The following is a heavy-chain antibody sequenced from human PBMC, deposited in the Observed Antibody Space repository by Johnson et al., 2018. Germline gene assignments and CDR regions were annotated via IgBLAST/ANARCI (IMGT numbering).Heavy chain of an antibody. CDR1: GFNFRIAW. Sequence: VQLVQSGGGFVEPGGSLRLSCAASGFNFRIAWMSWVRQAPGKGLEWVGRVRSKIRGKTKEYASPVKGRFTISRDDSRNSVYLQMNSLGTEDTAVYYCTTEGYTYGYHALDIGGQG. D-gene: IGHD5-18*01. J-gene: IGHJ3*02. CDR3: TTEGYTYGYHALDI. V-gene: IGHV3-15*01. CDR2: VRSKIRGKTK.